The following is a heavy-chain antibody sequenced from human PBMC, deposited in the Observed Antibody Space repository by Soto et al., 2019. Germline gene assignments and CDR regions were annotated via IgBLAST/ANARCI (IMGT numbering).Heavy chain of an antibody. CDR2: IKQDGSEK. J-gene: IGHJ4*02. D-gene: IGHD3-10*01. CDR3: ARDLLSGGPQPGLPLPYYFDY. Sequence: PGGSLRLSCAASGFTFSSYWMSWVRQAPGKGREWVANIKQDGSEKYYVDSVKGRFTISRDNAKNSLYLQMNSLRAEDTAVYYCARDLLSGGPQPGLPLPYYFDYWGQGTLVTVSS. V-gene: IGHV3-7*01. CDR1: GFTFSSYW.